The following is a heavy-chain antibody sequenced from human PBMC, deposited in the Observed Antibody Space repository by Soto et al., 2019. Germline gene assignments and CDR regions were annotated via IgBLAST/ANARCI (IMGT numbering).Heavy chain of an antibody. V-gene: IGHV3-49*03. J-gene: IGHJ3*02. CDR1: GFTFGDYA. CDR3: TRVRDSSRYYRDAFDI. D-gene: IGHD3-22*01. Sequence: PGGSLRLSCTASGFTFGDYAMSWFRQAPGKGLEWVGFIRSKAYGGTTEYAASVKGRFTISRDDSKSIAYLQMNSLKTEDTAVYYCTRVRDSSRYYRDAFDIWGQGTMGT. CDR2: IRSKAYGGTT.